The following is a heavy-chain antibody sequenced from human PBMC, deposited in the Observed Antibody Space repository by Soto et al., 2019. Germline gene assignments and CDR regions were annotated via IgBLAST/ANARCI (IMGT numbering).Heavy chain of an antibody. CDR1: GYTFTSYD. D-gene: IGHD3-10*01. Sequence: GASVKVSCKASGYTFTSYDINWVRQATGQGLEWMGWMNPNSGNTGYAQKFQGRVTMTRNTSISTAYMELSSLRSEDTAVYYCARVLWPGEYCDDWGQGTLVTVSS. CDR3: ARVLWPGEYCDD. J-gene: IGHJ4*02. CDR2: MNPNSGNT. V-gene: IGHV1-8*01.